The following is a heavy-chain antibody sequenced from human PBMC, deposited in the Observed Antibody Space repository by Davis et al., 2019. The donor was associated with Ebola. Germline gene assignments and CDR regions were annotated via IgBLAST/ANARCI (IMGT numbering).Heavy chain of an antibody. CDR1: GYIFTDHW. J-gene: IGHJ6*02. V-gene: IGHV5-51*01. CDR3: ARLLTLVWGVDFYGLDV. Sequence: GESLKISCQTSGYIFTDHWIVWVRQMPGRGLDWMGMIYPGDSDTRYNTSFQGHVTISAAKSSATAHLQWDSLRASDTAVYYCARLLTLVWGVDFYGLDVWGQGTTVTVSS. CDR2: IYPGDSDT. D-gene: IGHD3-10*01.